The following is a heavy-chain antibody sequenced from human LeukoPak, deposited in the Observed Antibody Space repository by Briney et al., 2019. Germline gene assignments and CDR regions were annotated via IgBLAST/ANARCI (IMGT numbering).Heavy chain of an antibody. D-gene: IGHD2-8*01. Sequence: GGSLRLSCAASGFTFDDYAMHGVRQAPGKGLEWVSPISWDGGSTYYADSVKGRFTISRDNSKNSLYLQMNSLRAEDTALYYCAKAGDCTNGVCYTTYYYMDVWGKGTTVTVSS. CDR1: GFTFDDYA. CDR2: ISWDGGST. CDR3: AKAGDCTNGVCYTTYYYMDV. V-gene: IGHV3-43D*04. J-gene: IGHJ6*03.